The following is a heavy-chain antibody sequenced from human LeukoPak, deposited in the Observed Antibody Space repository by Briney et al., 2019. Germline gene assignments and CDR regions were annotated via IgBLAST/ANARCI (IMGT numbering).Heavy chain of an antibody. CDR3: ARDIDNFREIFAFDI. CDR2: IYYSGST. CDR1: GGSICSYY. D-gene: IGHD5-24*01. J-gene: IGHJ3*02. Sequence: SGTLSLTCTVSGGSICSYYWSWIRQPPGKGLEWIGYIYYSGSTNYNPSLKSRVTISVDTAKNQFSLKLSSVTAADTAVYYCARDIDNFREIFAFDIWGQGTMVTVSS. V-gene: IGHV4-59*01.